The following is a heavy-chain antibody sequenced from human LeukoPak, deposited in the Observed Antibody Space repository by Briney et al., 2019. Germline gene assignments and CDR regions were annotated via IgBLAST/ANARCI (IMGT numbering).Heavy chain of an antibody. CDR1: GYTFTDYF. CDR3: ARDKYPGDFDY. D-gene: IGHD6-6*01. J-gene: IGHJ4*02. Sequence: ASVKVSCKASGYTFTDYFIHWVRQAPGQGLEWMGWINPNSGATKYGQKFQGRVTMTRDTSISTAYMELSSLKTGDTAVFYCARDKYPGDFDYWGQGTLVTVSS. CDR2: INPNSGAT. V-gene: IGHV1-2*02.